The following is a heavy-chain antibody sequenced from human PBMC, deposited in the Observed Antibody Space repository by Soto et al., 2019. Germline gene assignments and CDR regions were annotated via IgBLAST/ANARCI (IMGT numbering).Heavy chain of an antibody. CDR3: ARRYCSSTSSSNWFDP. V-gene: IGHV5-51*01. J-gene: IGHJ5*02. CDR1: GYSFTSYW. Sequence: PGESLKISCKGSGYSFTSYWIGWVRQMPGKGLEWMGIIYPGDSDTRYSPSFQGQVTISADKSISTAYLQWSSLKASDTAMYYCARRYCSSTSSSNWFDPWGQGTRVTLSS. CDR2: IYPGDSDT. D-gene: IGHD2-2*01.